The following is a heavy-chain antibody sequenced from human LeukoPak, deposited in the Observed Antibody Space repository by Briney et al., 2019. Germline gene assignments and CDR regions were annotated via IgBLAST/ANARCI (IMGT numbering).Heavy chain of an antibody. CDR1: GFTFSSYE. Sequence: GGSLRLSCAASGFTFSSYEMNWVRQAPGKGLEWVSYISSSGSTIYYADSVKGRFTISRDNAKNSLYLQMNSLRAEDTAVYYCARVMVRGVAGNDYWGQGTLVTVSS. CDR2: ISSSGSTI. V-gene: IGHV3-48*03. CDR3: ARVMVRGVAGNDY. D-gene: IGHD3-10*01. J-gene: IGHJ4*02.